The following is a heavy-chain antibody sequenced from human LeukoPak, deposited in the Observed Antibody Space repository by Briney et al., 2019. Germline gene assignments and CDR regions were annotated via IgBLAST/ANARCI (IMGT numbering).Heavy chain of an antibody. D-gene: IGHD3-22*01. V-gene: IGHV3-30*04. CDR2: ISYDGSNK. Sequence: GGSLRLSCAASGFTFSSYAMHWVRQAPGKGLEWVAVISYDGSNKYYAGSVKGRFTISRDNSKNTLYLKMNSLRAEDTAVYYCARDWRDSSGKFPNDAFDIWGQGTLVTVSS. CDR3: ARDWRDSSGKFPNDAFDI. J-gene: IGHJ3*02. CDR1: GFTFSSYA.